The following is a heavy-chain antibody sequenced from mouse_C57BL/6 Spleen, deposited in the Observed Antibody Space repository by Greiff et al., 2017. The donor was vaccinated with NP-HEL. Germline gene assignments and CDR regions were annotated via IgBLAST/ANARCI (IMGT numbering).Heavy chain of an antibody. CDR2: ISSGGDYI. D-gene: IGHD2-2*01. CDR1: GFTFSSYA. J-gene: IGHJ2*01. CDR3: TRDWGYFDY. V-gene: IGHV5-9-1*02. Sequence: EVNVVESGEGLVKPGGSLKLSCAASGFTFSSYAMSWVRQTPEKRLEWVAYISSGGDYIYYADTVKGRFTISRDNARNTLYLQMSSLKSEDTAMYYCTRDWGYFDYWGQGTTLTVSS.